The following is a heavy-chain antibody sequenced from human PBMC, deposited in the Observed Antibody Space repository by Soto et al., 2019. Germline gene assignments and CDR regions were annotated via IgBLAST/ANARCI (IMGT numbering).Heavy chain of an antibody. V-gene: IGHV1-69*13. CDR1: GGTFSSYA. Sequence: SVKVSCKASGGTFSSYAISWVRQAPGQGLEWMGGIIPIFGTANYAQKFQGRVTITADESTSTAYMELSSLRSEDTAVYYCASGAVVTAIYYYYYGMDVWGPGTTVTVSS. J-gene: IGHJ6*02. D-gene: IGHD2-21*02. CDR3: ASGAVVTAIYYYYYGMDV. CDR2: IIPIFGTA.